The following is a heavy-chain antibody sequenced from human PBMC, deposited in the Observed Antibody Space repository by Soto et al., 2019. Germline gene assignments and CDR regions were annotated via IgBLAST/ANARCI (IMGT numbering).Heavy chain of an antibody. CDR3: ARDGTYNWV. CDR1: GFTVSNNY. V-gene: IGHV3-66*01. CDR2: NFSNGDT. Sequence: ELQLVASGGGLVQPGGSLRLSCAASGFTVSNNYVRWVRQAPGKGLEWVSLNFSNGDTRYADSVKGRFTISRDSSSNTLYIQMNSLRVEDTAVYYCARDGTYNWVGGQGIHVTVSS. D-gene: IGHD1-1*01. J-gene: IGHJ4*02.